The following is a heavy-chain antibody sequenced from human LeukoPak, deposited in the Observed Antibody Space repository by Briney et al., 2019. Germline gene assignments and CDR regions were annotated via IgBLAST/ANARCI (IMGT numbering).Heavy chain of an antibody. J-gene: IGHJ3*02. D-gene: IGHD6-13*01. CDR3: ARSYIAASGRDAFDI. Sequence: SETLSLTCTVSGGSISSYYWSWIRQPPGKGLEWIGYIYYSGGTNYNPSLKSRVTISVDTSKNQFSLKLSSVTAADTAIYYYARSYIAASGRDAFDIWGQGTMVTVSS. CDR1: GGSISSYY. CDR2: IYYSGGT. V-gene: IGHV4-59*01.